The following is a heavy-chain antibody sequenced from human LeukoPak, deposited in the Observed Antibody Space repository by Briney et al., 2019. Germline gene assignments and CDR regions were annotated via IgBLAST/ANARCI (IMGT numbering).Heavy chain of an antibody. Sequence: PSETLSLTCTVSGDSISSYYWSWIRQPAGKGLEWIGRIYTSGSTNYNPSLKSRVTMSVDTSKNKFSLKLSSVTAADTAVYYCARSAVVVPATYYFDYWGQGTLVTVSS. V-gene: IGHV4-4*07. D-gene: IGHD2-2*01. J-gene: IGHJ4*02. CDR2: IYTSGST. CDR1: GDSISSYY. CDR3: ARSAVVVPATYYFDY.